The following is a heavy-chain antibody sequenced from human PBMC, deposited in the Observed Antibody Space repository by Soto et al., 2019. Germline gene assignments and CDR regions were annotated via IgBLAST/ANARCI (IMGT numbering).Heavy chain of an antibody. V-gene: IGHV1-69*08. CDR2: ILPILGIA. CDR1: GGTFSSYT. D-gene: IGHD5-12*01. J-gene: IGHJ6*02. Sequence: QVQLVQSGAEVKTPGSSVKVSCKASGGTFSSYTISWVRQAPGQGLEWMGRILPILGIASYAQTFQGRVTIIADKSTSTAYMELRRLRSEDTAVYYCAGDSKWLPKENRYYHYGMDVWGQGTTVTVSS. CDR3: AGDSKWLPKENRYYHYGMDV.